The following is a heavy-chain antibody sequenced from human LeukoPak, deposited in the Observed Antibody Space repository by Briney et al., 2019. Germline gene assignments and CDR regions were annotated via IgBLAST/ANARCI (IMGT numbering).Heavy chain of an antibody. CDR1: GYTLTELS. CDR3: ARDEGYWNDPSDY. J-gene: IGHJ4*02. CDR2: LDSEDGET. D-gene: IGHD1-1*01. V-gene: IGHV1-24*01. Sequence: ASVKVSCKVSGYTLTELSIHWVRQAPGKGLEWMGGLDSEDGETTYAQKFQGRVTMTEDTSIDTAFMELSSLRSEDTAVYYCARDEGYWNDPSDYWGQGTLVTVSS.